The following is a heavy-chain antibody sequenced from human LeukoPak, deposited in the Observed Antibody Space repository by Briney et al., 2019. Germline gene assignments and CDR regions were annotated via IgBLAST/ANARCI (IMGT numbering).Heavy chain of an antibody. CDR3: ARTSITMIVVVITRHEYFDY. CDR2: ISGSGGST. Sequence: GGSLRLSCAASGFTFSSYAVSWVRQAPGKGLEWVSAISGSGGSTYYADSVKGRFTISRDNSKNTLYLQMNSLRAEDTAVYYCARTSITMIVVVITRHEYFDYWGQGTLVTVSS. CDR1: GFTFSSYA. J-gene: IGHJ4*02. D-gene: IGHD3-22*01. V-gene: IGHV3-23*01.